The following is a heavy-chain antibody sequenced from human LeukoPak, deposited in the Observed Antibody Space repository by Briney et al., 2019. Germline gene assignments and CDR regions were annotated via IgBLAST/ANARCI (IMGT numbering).Heavy chain of an antibody. V-gene: IGHV3-21*04. D-gene: IGHD4-17*01. CDR2: IGGSGSFI. CDR3: AKDNSGYGDYSYYFDY. Sequence: GGSLRLSCAGSGFTFSTYSIKWVRQAPGKGLEWVSHIGGSGSFIYYADSVKGRFTISRDSSRNALYLQMNSLRAEDTAVYYCAKDNSGYGDYSYYFDYWGQGTLVTVSS. J-gene: IGHJ4*02. CDR1: GFTFSTYS.